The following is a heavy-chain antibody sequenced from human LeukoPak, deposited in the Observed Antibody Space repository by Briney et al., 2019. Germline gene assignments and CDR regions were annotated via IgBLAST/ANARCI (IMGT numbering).Heavy chain of an antibody. V-gene: IGHV4-59*08. CDR3: ARSSPVPRGQQLVPSPEY. D-gene: IGHD6-13*01. Sequence: PSETLSLTCTVSGASISSYYWSWIRQPPGKGLEWIGYIYYSGSTYYNPSLKSRVTISVDTSKNQFSLKLTSVTAADTAVYYCARSSPVPRGQQLVPSPEYWGQGTLVTVSS. CDR2: IYYSGST. CDR1: GASISSYY. J-gene: IGHJ4*02.